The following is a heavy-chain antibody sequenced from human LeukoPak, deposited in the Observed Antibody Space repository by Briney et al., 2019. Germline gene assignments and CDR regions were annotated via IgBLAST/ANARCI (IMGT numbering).Heavy chain of an antibody. CDR3: ARGAYYDILTVSFYYFDY. CDR2: ISSSSSYI. CDR1: GFTFSSYS. J-gene: IGHJ4*02. Sequence: PGGSLRLSCAASGFTFSSYSMNWVRQAPGKGLEWVSSISSSSSYIYYADSVKGRFTISRDNAKNSLYLPMNSLRAEDTAVYYCARGAYYDILTVSFYYFDYWGQGTLVTVSS. D-gene: IGHD3-9*01. V-gene: IGHV3-21*01.